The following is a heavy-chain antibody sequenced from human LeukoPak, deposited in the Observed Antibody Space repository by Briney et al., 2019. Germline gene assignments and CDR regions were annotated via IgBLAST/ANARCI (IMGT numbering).Heavy chain of an antibody. V-gene: IGHV4-30-4*08. J-gene: IGHJ4*02. CDR2: IYYSGST. D-gene: IGHD3-10*01. CDR3: ARESNKVVRGVIITHAFDY. CDR1: GGSISSGDYY. Sequence: SETLSLTCTVSGGSISSGDYYWSWIRQPPGKGLEWIGYIYYSGSTYYNPSLKSRVTISVDTSKNQFPLKLSSVTAADTAVYYCARESNKVVRGVIITHAFDYWGQGTLVTVSS.